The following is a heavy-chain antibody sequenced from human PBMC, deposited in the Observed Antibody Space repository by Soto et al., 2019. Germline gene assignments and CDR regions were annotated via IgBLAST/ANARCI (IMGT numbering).Heavy chain of an antibody. D-gene: IGHD1-1*01. CDR3: AREGVQTGGEFDY. J-gene: IGHJ4*02. Sequence: QVQLQESGPGLVKPSQTLSLTCTVSGGSISSGGYYWSWIRQHPGKGLEWIGYLYYSGSTYYNPSHKSRVTISVDPSKNQFSLKLSAVTAADTAVDYCAREGVQTGGEFDYWGQGTLVTVSS. CDR1: GGSISSGGYY. CDR2: LYYSGST. V-gene: IGHV4-31*03.